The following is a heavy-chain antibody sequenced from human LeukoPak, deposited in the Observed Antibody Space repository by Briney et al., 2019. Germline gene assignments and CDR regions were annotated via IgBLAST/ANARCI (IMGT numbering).Heavy chain of an antibody. Sequence: GGSLRLSCAASGFTFSSFSMNWVRQAPGRGLEWVSSISGSSSYIYYADSAKGRFTISRDNAKNSLYLQMNSLRAGDTALYYCARADSNIAARRIGFDYWGQGTLVTVSS. CDR1: GFTFSSFS. J-gene: IGHJ4*02. V-gene: IGHV3-21*01. D-gene: IGHD6-6*01. CDR2: ISGSSSYI. CDR3: ARADSNIAARRIGFDY.